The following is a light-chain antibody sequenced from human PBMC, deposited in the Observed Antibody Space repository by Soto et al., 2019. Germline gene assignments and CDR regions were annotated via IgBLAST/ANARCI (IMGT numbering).Light chain of an antibody. CDR2: GAS. CDR1: QSVSSSS. J-gene: IGKJ1*01. Sequence: EIVLTQSPGTLSLSPGERATLSCRASQSVSSSSLAWYQQKRGQAPRLLIHGASSRATGIPDRFSGSRSGTDFTLTIRRLEPEDFAVYYCQQYGGSPRTFGQGTKVEVK. CDR3: QQYGGSPRT. V-gene: IGKV3-20*01.